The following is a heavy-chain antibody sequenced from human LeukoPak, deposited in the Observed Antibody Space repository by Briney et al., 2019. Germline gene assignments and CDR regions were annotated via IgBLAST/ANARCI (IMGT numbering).Heavy chain of an antibody. Sequence: GRSLRLSCAASGFTFSSYAMHWVRQAPGKGLEWVAVISYDGSNKYYADSVKGRFTISRDNSKNTLYLQMNSPRAEDTAVYYCARGKEYSSSWFGFVRSNWFDPWGQGTLVTVSS. CDR1: GFTFSSYA. D-gene: IGHD6-13*01. CDR2: ISYDGSNK. V-gene: IGHV3-30*04. J-gene: IGHJ5*02. CDR3: ARGKEYSSSWFGFVRSNWFDP.